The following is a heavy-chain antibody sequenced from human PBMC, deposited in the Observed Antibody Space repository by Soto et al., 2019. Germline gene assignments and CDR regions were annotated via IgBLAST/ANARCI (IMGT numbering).Heavy chain of an antibody. J-gene: IGHJ3*02. Sequence: ASVKVSCKASGGTFSSYAISWVRQAPGQGLEWMGGITPIFGTANYAQKFQGRVTITADKSTSTAYMELSSLRSEDTAVYYCARDSRGIAAAGDAFDIWGQGTMVTVSS. CDR2: ITPIFGTA. D-gene: IGHD6-13*01. CDR3: ARDSRGIAAAGDAFDI. V-gene: IGHV1-69*06. CDR1: GGTFSSYA.